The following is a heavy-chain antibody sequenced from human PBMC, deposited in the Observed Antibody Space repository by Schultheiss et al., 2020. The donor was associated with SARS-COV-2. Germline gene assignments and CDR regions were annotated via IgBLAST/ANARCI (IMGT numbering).Heavy chain of an antibody. J-gene: IGHJ6*02. CDR3: AKGDYYDSRDYYGMDV. Sequence: SLKISCAASGFTFDDYAMHWVRQAPGKGLEWVSYISWNSGSIGYADSVKGRFTISRDNAKNSLYLQMNSLRPEDTALYYCAKGDYYDSRDYYGMDVWGQGTTVTVSS. V-gene: IGHV3-9*01. D-gene: IGHD3-22*01. CDR2: ISWNSGSI. CDR1: GFTFDDYA.